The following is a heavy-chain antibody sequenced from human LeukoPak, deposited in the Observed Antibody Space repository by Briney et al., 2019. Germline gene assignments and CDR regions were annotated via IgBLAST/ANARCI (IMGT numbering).Heavy chain of an antibody. J-gene: IGHJ4*02. V-gene: IGHV3-23*01. Sequence: PGGSLRLSCAASGFTFRTSGMSWVRQAPGKGLEWVSAISGSGVSTYYADSVKGRFTISRDNSKNTLYLQMNSLRAEDTAVYYCARVKRFADYFDYWGQGTLVTVSS. CDR3: ARVKRFADYFDY. CDR1: GFTFRTSG. CDR2: ISGSGVST. D-gene: IGHD3-10*01.